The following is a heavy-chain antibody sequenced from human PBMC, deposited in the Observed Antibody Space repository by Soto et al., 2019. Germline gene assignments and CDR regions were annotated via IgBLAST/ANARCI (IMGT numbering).Heavy chain of an antibody. CDR2: IYYSGST. CDR3: ARVPGGGITMSWFDS. J-gene: IGHJ5*01. Sequence: ASETLSLTCTVSGGSINSGDYYWSWIRQPPGKGLEWIGFIYYSGSTYYNPSLKGRLTTSQDTSKNQFSLRLTSVSAADTAVYYCARVPGGGITMSWFDSWGRGTLGTVSS. CDR1: GGSINSGDYY. V-gene: IGHV4-30-4*01. D-gene: IGHD3-22*01.